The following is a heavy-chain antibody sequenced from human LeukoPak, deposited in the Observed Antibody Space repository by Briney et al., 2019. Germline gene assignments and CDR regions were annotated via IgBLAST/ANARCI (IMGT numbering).Heavy chain of an antibody. J-gene: IGHJ6*02. CDR3: AKEDYGDYVGVLDV. V-gene: IGHV3-30*18. Sequence: PGGSLRLSCAASGFTFNNYAMSWVRQAPGKGLEWVAVISYDGSNKYYADSVKGRFTISRDNSKNTLYLQMNSLRAEDTAVYYCAKEDYGDYVGVLDVWGQGTTVTVSS. D-gene: IGHD4-17*01. CDR1: GFTFNNYA. CDR2: ISYDGSNK.